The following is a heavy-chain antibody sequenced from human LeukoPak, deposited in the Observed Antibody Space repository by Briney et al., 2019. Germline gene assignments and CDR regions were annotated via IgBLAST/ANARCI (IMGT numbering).Heavy chain of an antibody. CDR2: IYHSGST. CDR1: GGSISSGGYS. Sequence: SQTLSLTCAVSGGSISSGGYSWSWIRQPPGKGLEWIGYIYHSGSTYYNPSLKSRVTISVDRSKNQFSLKLSSVTAADTAVYYCARVDTARGGDDAFDIWGQGTMVTVSS. V-gene: IGHV4-30-2*01. CDR3: ARVDTARGGDDAFDI. J-gene: IGHJ3*02. D-gene: IGHD5-18*01.